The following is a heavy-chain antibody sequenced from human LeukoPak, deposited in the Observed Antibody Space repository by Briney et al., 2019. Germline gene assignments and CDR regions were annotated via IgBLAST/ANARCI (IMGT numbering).Heavy chain of an antibody. J-gene: IGHJ4*02. CDR3: ARYCSSTSCYGDFDY. Sequence: PGGSLRLSCAASGFTFSDYYMSWIRQAPGKGPEWVSYISSSGNTIYYADSVKGRLTISRDNAKRSLYLQMNSLRAEDTAVCYCARYCSSTSCYGDFDYWGQGTLVTVSS. V-gene: IGHV3-11*04. CDR2: ISSSGNTI. CDR1: GFTFSDYY. D-gene: IGHD2-2*01.